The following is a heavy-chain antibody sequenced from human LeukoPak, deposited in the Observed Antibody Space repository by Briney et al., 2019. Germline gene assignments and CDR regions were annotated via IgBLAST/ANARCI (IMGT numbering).Heavy chain of an antibody. J-gene: IGHJ4*02. V-gene: IGHV4-39*07. CDR2: INHSGST. Sequence: PSETLSLTCTVSGGSISTSNYYWSWIRQPPGKGLEWIGEINHSGSTNYNPSLKSRVTISVDTSKNQFSLKLSSVTAADTAVYYCARGRLYSSGYYWEGRPVYYFDYWGQGTLVTVSS. D-gene: IGHD3-22*01. CDR3: ARGRLYSSGYYWEGRPVYYFDY. CDR1: GGSISTSNYY.